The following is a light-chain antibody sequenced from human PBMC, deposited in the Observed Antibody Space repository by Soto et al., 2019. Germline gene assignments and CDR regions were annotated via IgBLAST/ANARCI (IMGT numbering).Light chain of an antibody. V-gene: IGKV3-20*01. CDR2: GAS. CDR1: QSVSSSY. Sequence: VLAQAPASRCLSPGDSAPLCCGASQSVSSSYLAWYQQKPGQAPRLLIYGASSRATGIPDRFSGSGSGTDFTLTISRLEPEEFAVNYCQQYGSSRRTFGQGTKVDIK. J-gene: IGKJ1*01. CDR3: QQYGSSRRT.